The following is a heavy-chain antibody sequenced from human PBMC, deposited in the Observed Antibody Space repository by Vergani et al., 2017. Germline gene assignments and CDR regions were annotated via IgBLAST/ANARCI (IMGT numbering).Heavy chain of an antibody. CDR1: GFTFSSYS. V-gene: IGHV3-48*01. D-gene: IGHD3-10*01. J-gene: IGHJ3*02. CDR3: ARDARSIYGSGSSDRGDAFDI. CDR2: ISSSSSTI. Sequence: EVQLVESGGGLVQPGGSLRLSCAASGFTFSSYSMNWVRQAPGKGLEWVSYISSSSSTIYYADSVKGRFTISRDNAKNSLYLQMNSLRAEDTAVYYCARDARSIYGSGSSDRGDAFDIWGQGTMVTVSS.